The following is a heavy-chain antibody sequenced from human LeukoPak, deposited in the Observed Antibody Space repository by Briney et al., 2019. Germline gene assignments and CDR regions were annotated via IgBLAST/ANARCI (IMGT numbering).Heavy chain of an antibody. CDR2: IYHSGST. CDR1: GYSISSGGY. Sequence: AETLSLTCAVSGYSISSGGYWGWSRPPPGKGQEWIGIIYHSGSTYYNPSLKSRVTISVDTSKNQFSLKLSSVTAADTAVYYCAGGNSSSWYYYYYYMDVWGKGTTVTVSS. D-gene: IGHD6-13*01. V-gene: IGHV4-38-2*01. CDR3: AGGNSSSWYYYYYYMDV. J-gene: IGHJ6*03.